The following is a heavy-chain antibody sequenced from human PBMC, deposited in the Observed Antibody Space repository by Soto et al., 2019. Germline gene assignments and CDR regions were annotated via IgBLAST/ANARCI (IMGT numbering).Heavy chain of an antibody. V-gene: IGHV3-7*03. CDR1: GFTFSSYW. Sequence: EVQLVESGGGLVQPGGSLRLSCAASGFTFSSYWMSWVRQAPGKGLEWVANIKQDGSEKYYVDSVKRRFTISRDNAKNSLYLQMNSLRAEDTAVYYCARVYCSGGSCYPSLFDYWGQGTLVTVSS. CDR2: IKQDGSEK. J-gene: IGHJ4*02. CDR3: ARVYCSGGSCYPSLFDY. D-gene: IGHD2-15*01.